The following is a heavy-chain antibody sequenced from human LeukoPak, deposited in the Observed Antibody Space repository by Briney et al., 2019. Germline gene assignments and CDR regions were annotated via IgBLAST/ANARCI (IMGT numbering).Heavy chain of an antibody. V-gene: IGHV4-31*03. D-gene: IGHD4-11*01. CDR3: ARDRTVTTGYYYYMDV. CDR1: GGSISSGGYY. J-gene: IGHJ6*03. Sequence: SETLSLTCTVSGGSISSGGYYWSWIRQHPGKGLEWIGYIYYSGSTYYNPSLKSRVTISVDTSKNQFSLKLSSVTAADTAVYYCARDRTVTTGYYYYMDVLGKGTTVTVSS. CDR2: IYYSGST.